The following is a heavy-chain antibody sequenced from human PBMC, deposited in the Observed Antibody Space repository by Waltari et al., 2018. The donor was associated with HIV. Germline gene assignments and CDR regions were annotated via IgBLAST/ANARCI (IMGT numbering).Heavy chain of an antibody. CDR1: GFTFRSYW. D-gene: IGHD3-16*01. Sequence: EVQLVESGGGLVQPGGSLRLSCAASGFTFRSYWMHWVRQAPGKGLVWVSRINSDGSSTNYADSVKGRFTISRDSAKNTVYLQMNSLRAEDTALYYCASLYNYVWGSPPPFDYWGQGTLVTVSS. CDR3: ASLYNYVWGSPPPFDY. V-gene: IGHV3-74*02. J-gene: IGHJ4*02. CDR2: INSDGSST.